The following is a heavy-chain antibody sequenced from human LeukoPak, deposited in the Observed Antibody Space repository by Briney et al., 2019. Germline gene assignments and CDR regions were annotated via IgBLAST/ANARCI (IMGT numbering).Heavy chain of an antibody. J-gene: IGHJ4*02. CDR3: AKVLSGSGSLDY. Sequence: SGGSLRLSCAASGFTFSSYCMHWVRQAPGKGMEWVAFIRNDGSNKYYADSVTGRFSICTDNFKNTLYLQMNSLRAEDTAVYYCAKVLSGSGSLDYWGQGNLVTVSS. D-gene: IGHD3-10*01. CDR1: GFTFSSYC. CDR2: IRNDGSNK. V-gene: IGHV3-30*02.